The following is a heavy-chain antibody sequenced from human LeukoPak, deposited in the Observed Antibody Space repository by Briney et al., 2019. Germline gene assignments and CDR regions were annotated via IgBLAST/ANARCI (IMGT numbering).Heavy chain of an antibody. V-gene: IGHV3-11*06. J-gene: IGHJ4*02. CDR1: GFTFSDYY. Sequence: PGGSLRLSCAASGFTFSDYYMNWIRQAPGNGLEYISYISGSSSDTNYADSVKGRFTISRDNAKKSLYLQMNSLSAEDTAVYYCASDYAGKSDYWGRGTLVTVSS. CDR2: ISGSSSDT. CDR3: ASDYAGKSDY. D-gene: IGHD4-23*01.